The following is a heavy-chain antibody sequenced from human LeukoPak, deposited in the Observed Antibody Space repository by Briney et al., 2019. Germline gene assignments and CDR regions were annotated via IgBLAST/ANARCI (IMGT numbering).Heavy chain of an antibody. CDR3: AREFVQWEPDY. Sequence: SETLSLTCAVYGGSFSGYYWNWIRQPPGKGLEWIGEINHSGSANYNPSLKSRVTISVDTSKNQFSLKLSSVTAADTAVYYCAREFVQWEPDYWGQGTLVTVSS. CDR1: GGSFSGYY. J-gene: IGHJ4*02. D-gene: IGHD1-26*01. CDR2: INHSGSA. V-gene: IGHV4-34*01.